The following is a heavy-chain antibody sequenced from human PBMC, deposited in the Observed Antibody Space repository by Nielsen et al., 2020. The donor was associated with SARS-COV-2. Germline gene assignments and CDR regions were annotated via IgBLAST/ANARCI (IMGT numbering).Heavy chain of an antibody. CDR2: ISSSSSYT. Sequence: GGSLRLSCAASGFTFSSYWMSWIRQAPGKGLEWVSYISSSSSYTNYADSVKGRFTISRDNAKNSLYLQMNSLRAEDTAVYYCARDEYEGAFDIWGQGTMVTVSS. CDR3: ARDEYEGAFDI. CDR1: GFTFSSYW. D-gene: IGHD2-2*01. V-gene: IGHV3-11*05. J-gene: IGHJ3*02.